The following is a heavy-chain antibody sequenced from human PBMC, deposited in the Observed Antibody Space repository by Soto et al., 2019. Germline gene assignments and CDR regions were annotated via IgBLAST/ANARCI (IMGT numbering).Heavy chain of an antibody. J-gene: IGHJ5*02. CDR3: ARGGTNRLTWLDP. CDR2: ISSSGSSI. Sequence: QVQLVESGGGLVKPGGSLRLSCAASGFTFSEYYMSWIRQTPGKGLEWVSYISSSGSSIYYADSVKGRFTISRDTAKKSLYLQMNSLRVEDTAVYFCARGGTNRLTWLDPRGQGTLVTVSS. CDR1: GFTFSEYY. D-gene: IGHD2-8*01. V-gene: IGHV3-11*01.